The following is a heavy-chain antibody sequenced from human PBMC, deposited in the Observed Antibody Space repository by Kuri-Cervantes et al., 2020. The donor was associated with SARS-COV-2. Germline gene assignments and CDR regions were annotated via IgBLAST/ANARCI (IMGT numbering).Heavy chain of an antibody. CDR2: INPNSGGT. J-gene: IGHJ4*02. D-gene: IGHD4-23*01. CDR1: GYTFTSYD. V-gene: IGHV1-2*02. CDR3: ASGGKGQLLVDKVGY. Sequence: ASVKVSCKASGYTFTSYDINWVRQATGQGLEWMGWINPNSGGTNYAQKFQGRVTMTRDTSISTAYMELSRLRSDDTAVYYCASGGKGQLLVDKVGYWGQGTLVTVSS.